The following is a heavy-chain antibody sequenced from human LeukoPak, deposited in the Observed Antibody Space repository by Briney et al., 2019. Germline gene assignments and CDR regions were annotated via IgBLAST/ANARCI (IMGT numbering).Heavy chain of an antibody. CDR3: ARYSGSFLDY. D-gene: IGHD3-10*01. V-gene: IGHV3-33*01. CDR2: VWYDGRGK. Sequence: GGSLRLSCAAFGFTFTNHAIHWVRQAPGKGLEWVAVVWYDGRGKFYSDSVEGRFTISRDNSKNTVNLQMNSLRAEDTAIYYCARYSGSFLDYWGQGTLVTVSS. J-gene: IGHJ4*02. CDR1: GFTFTNHA.